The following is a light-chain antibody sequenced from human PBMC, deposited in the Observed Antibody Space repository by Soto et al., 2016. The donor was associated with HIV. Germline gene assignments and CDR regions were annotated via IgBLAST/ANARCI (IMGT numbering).Light chain of an antibody. CDR1: NIGSKS. V-gene: IGLV3-21*03. J-gene: IGLJ3*02. Sequence: SYVLTQPPSVSVAPGSTASITCGGSNIGSKSVHWYQQKPGQAPVLVVYDDSDRPSGIPDRFSGSNSGNTATLTITRAEAGDEADYYCQVWDNDSNQNWVFGGGTKLTVL. CDR3: QVWDNDSNQNWV. CDR2: DDS.